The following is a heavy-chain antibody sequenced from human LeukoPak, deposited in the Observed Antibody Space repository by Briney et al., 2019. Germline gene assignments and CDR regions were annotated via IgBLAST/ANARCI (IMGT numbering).Heavy chain of an antibody. CDR1: GFTFSSFA. Sequence: GGSLRLSCAASGFTFSSFAINWGRQAPGKGLEWVSYISSSGSTIYYADSVKGRFTISRDNAKNSLYLQMNSLRAEDTAVYYCSREQLVLGFDYWGQGTLVTVAS. CDR2: ISSSGSTI. D-gene: IGHD6-13*01. CDR3: SREQLVLGFDY. J-gene: IGHJ4*02. V-gene: IGHV3-48*03.